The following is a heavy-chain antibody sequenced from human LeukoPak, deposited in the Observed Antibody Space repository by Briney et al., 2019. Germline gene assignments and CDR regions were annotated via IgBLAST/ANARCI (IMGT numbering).Heavy chain of an antibody. Sequence: SETLSLTCTVSGGSISSYYWRWIRQPPGKGLEWIGYIYTSGSTNYNPSLKSRVTISVDTSKNQFSLKLSSVTAADTAVYYCARRGATSDAFDIWGQGTMVTVSS. CDR2: IYTSGST. CDR1: GGSISSYY. J-gene: IGHJ3*02. V-gene: IGHV4-4*09. CDR3: ARRGATSDAFDI. D-gene: IGHD1-26*01.